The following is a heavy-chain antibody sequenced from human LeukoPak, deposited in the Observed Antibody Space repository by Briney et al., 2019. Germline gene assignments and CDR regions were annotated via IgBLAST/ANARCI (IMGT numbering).Heavy chain of an antibody. D-gene: IGHD2-15*01. V-gene: IGHV3-7*01. J-gene: IGHJ4*02. CDR2: INQDESVK. CDR3: ARAGDCSGGSCYPHY. Sequence: PGGSLRLSCAASGFTFTKYWMSWVRQAPGKRLECVASINQDESVKRYVDSAKGRFTISRDNSKNTLYLQMNSLRAEVTAVYYCARAGDCSGGSCYPHYWGQGTLVTVSS. CDR1: GFTFTKYW.